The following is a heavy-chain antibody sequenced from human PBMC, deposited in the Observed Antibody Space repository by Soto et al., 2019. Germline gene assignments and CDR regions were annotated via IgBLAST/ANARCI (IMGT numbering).Heavy chain of an antibody. D-gene: IGHD4-17*01. Sequence: GGSLRLSCAASGFTFSSYGMHWVRQAPGKGLEWVAVISYDGSNKYYADSVKGRFTISRDNSKNTLYLQMNSLRAEDTAVYYCAKDGTTVTYHSYYYYYYMDVWGKGTTVTVSS. CDR1: GFTFSSYG. J-gene: IGHJ6*03. CDR2: ISYDGSNK. V-gene: IGHV3-30*18. CDR3: AKDGTTVTYHSYYYYYYMDV.